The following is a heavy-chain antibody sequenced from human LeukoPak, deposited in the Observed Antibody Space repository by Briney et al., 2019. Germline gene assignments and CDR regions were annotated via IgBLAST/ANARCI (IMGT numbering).Heavy chain of an antibody. CDR2: LYNSGST. D-gene: IGHD2-15*01. J-gene: IGHJ3*02. CDR3: AREGRGWAFDI. CDR1: GDSINVNY. V-gene: IGHV4-59*01. Sequence: SETLSLTCTVSGDSINVNYWSWIRQPPGKGLEWIGYLYNSGSTKYNPSLKSRVTISVDTSKNLFSLKLTSVTAADTAVYYCAREGRGWAFDIWGQGTMVTVSS.